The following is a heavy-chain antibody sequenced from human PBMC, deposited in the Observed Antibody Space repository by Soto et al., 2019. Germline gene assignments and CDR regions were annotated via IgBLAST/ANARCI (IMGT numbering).Heavy chain of an antibody. CDR3: ARGWGGPYYFDT. CDR2: IYHSGST. V-gene: IGHV4-59*01. CDR1: GGSLSSFY. D-gene: IGHD3-9*01. Sequence: SETLSLTCTVSGGSLSSFYWVWIRQTPGKELEWIGQIYHSGSTIYNPSLESRVTILVDSSKNHVSLDLTSLTAADTAVYYCARGWGGPYYFDTWGQGALVTVSS. J-gene: IGHJ5*02.